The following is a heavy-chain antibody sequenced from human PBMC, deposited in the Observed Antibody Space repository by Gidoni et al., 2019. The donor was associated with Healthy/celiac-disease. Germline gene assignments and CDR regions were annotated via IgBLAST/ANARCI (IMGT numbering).Heavy chain of an antibody. CDR1: GFTFSGYS. D-gene: IGHD2-2*01. Sequence: EVQLVESGGGLVKPGGSLRLSCAASGFTFSGYSMNWVRQAPGKGLEWVSSISSSSSYIYYADSVKGRFTISRDNAKNSLYLQMNSLRAEDTAVYYCARDQFDIVVVPAAMDWGQGTLVTVSS. CDR3: ARDQFDIVVVPAAMD. CDR2: ISSSSSYI. J-gene: IGHJ4*02. V-gene: IGHV3-21*01.